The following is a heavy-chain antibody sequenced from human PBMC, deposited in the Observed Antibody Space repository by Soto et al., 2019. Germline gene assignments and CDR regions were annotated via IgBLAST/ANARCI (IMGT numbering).Heavy chain of an antibody. CDR3: ARLGFCTGTNCNHYFYYYAMDI. CDR2: IVTRGPTI. J-gene: IGHJ6*02. D-gene: IGHD2-8*02. V-gene: IGHV3-48*02. Sequence: GGSLGVSCASPDFSFSSYAMNWVRKAPGKGLEWVSFIVTRGPTIAYAHAVKGCFTVPSDNAKNSLFLKVDSLRDEDTAVYYCARLGFCTGTNCNHYFYYYAMDIWGQGTTVTVSS. CDR1: DFSFSSYA.